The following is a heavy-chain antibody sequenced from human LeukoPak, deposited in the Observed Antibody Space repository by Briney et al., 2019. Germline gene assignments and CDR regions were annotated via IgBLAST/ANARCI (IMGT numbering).Heavy chain of an antibody. CDR2: IFPGDSDT. CDR1: GYIFTSYW. Sequence: HGESLKISCKVSGYIFTSYWIAWVRQMPGKGLEWMGIIFPGDSDTRYSPSFQGQVTTSADKSISTAYLQWSSLKASDTATYYCARLPGSGHATNFDYWGQGTLVTVSS. D-gene: IGHD5-12*01. J-gene: IGHJ4*02. V-gene: IGHV5-51*01. CDR3: ARLPGSGHATNFDY.